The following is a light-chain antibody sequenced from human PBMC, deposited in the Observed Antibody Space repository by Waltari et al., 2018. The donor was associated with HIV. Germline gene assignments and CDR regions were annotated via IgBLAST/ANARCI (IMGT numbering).Light chain of an antibody. CDR1: QSVMFSSDCRNY. J-gene: IGKJ1*01. V-gene: IGKV4-1*01. CDR2: CAS. Sequence: DIVMTQSPDSLPVSLGERATINCKSSQSVMFSSDCRNYLAWYQQRPGQPPKLLFYCASTRESGVPDRFSASGSGANFTLTINRLRAEDVALYFCQQYYSTHWTFGQGTKVELK. CDR3: QQYYSTHWT.